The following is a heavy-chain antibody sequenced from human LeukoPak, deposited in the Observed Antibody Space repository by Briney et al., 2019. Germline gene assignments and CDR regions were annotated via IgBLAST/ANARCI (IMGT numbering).Heavy chain of an antibody. Sequence: GESLKISCKGSGYSFTSYWIGWVRQMPGKGLEWMGIIYPGDSDTRYSPSFQGQVTISADKSISTAYLQWSSLKASDTAMYYCARHRGHSGRLLKALYYYMDVWGKGTTVTVSS. CDR1: GYSFTSYW. CDR3: ARHRGHSGRLLKALYYYMDV. D-gene: IGHD1-26*01. CDR2: IYPGDSDT. V-gene: IGHV5-51*01. J-gene: IGHJ6*03.